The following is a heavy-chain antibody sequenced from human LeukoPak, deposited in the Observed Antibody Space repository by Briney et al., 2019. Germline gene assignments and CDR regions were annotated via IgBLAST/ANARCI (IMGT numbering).Heavy chain of an antibody. J-gene: IGHJ5*01. CDR1: GITFSDFA. D-gene: IGHD6-13*01. V-gene: IGHV3-23*01. CDR2: ITGSGLTT. CDR3: AKVAASDVWSSCDS. Sequence: GGSLRLSCTTTGITFSDFAMTWVRQAPGKGLEWVSIITGSGLTTYYAESVKGRFTISRDNSKNAVYLQMSSLKAEDTAAYYCAKVAASDVWSSCDSWGQGTLVTVSS.